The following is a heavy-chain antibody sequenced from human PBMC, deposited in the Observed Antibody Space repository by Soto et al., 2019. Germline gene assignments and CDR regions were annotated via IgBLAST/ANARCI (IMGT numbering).Heavy chain of an antibody. Sequence: PGGSLRLSCAASGFTFSSYAMHWVRQAPGKGLEWVAVISYDGSNKYYADSVKGRFTISRDNSKNTLYLQMNSLRAEDTAVYYCARDRGSSFVKYYYYGMDVWGQGTTVTVSS. CDR1: GFTFSSYA. CDR2: ISYDGSNK. D-gene: IGHD3-16*01. CDR3: ARDRGSSFVKYYYYGMDV. J-gene: IGHJ6*02. V-gene: IGHV3-30-3*01.